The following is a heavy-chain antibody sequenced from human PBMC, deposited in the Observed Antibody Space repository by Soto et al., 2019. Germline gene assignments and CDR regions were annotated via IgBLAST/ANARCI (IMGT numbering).Heavy chain of an antibody. CDR1: GYTFTSYG. CDR2: ISAYNGNT. CDR3: ARAPSWWYFDL. V-gene: IGHV1-18*01. Sequence: ASVKVSCKASGYTFTSYGISWVRQAPGQRLEWMGWISAYNGNTNYSQKFQGRVTITRDTSASTAYMGLSSLRSEDTAVYYCARAPSWWYFDLWGRGTLVTVSS. J-gene: IGHJ2*01.